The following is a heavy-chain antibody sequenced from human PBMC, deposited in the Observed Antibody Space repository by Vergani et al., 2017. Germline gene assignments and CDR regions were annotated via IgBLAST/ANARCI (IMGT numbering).Heavy chain of an antibody. Sequence: EVQLVESGGGLVQPGGSLRLSCAASGFTFSSYEMNWVRQAPGKGLEWVSSISSSSSYIYYADSVKGRFTISRDNAKNSLYLQMNSLRAEDTAVYYCARGEWLELRVHAFDIWGQGTMVTVSS. J-gene: IGHJ3*02. CDR3: ARGEWLELRVHAFDI. CDR2: ISSSSSYI. V-gene: IGHV3-48*03. D-gene: IGHD1-7*01. CDR1: GFTFSSYE.